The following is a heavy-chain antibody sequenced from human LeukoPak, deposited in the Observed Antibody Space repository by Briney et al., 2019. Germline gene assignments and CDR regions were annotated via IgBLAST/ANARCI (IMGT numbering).Heavy chain of an antibody. CDR3: ARGPLLAPFDY. J-gene: IGHJ4*02. D-gene: IGHD3-10*01. CDR1: GGSISSGGFY. CDR2: IYYSGST. Sequence: SQTLPLTCTVSGGSISSGGFYWTWIRQPPGKGLEWIGYIYYSGSTYYNPSLKSRVTISVDTSKNQFSLKLSSVTAADTAVYYCARGPLLAPFDYWGQGTLVTVSS. V-gene: IGHV4-30-4*01.